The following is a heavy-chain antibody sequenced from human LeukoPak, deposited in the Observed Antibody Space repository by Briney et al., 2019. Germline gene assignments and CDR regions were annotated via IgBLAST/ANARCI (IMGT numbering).Heavy chain of an antibody. CDR3: ARSPSPYSSGWYFDY. Sequence: SQTLSPTCAISGDSVSINSAAWNWIRQSPSRGLEWLGRTYQRSKWYNDYAVSVKSRITINPDISKNQFSLQLNSVTPEDTAVYYCARSPSPYSSGWYFDYWGQGTLVTVSS. J-gene: IGHJ4*02. CDR2: TYQRSKWYN. V-gene: IGHV6-1*01. D-gene: IGHD6-19*01. CDR1: GDSVSINSAA.